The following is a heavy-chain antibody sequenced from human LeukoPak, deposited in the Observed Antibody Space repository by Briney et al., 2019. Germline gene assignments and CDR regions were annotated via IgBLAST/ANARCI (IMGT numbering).Heavy chain of an antibody. Sequence: GGSLRLSCAASGFTFSSYGMHWVRQAPGKGLEWVAFIRYDGSNKYYADSAKGRFTISRDNSKNTLYLQMNSLRAEDTAVYYCAKDLTRITMVRGVTLDYWGQGTLVAVSS. CDR3: AKDLTRITMVRGVTLDY. D-gene: IGHD3-10*01. J-gene: IGHJ4*02. CDR1: GFTFSSYG. CDR2: IRYDGSNK. V-gene: IGHV3-30*02.